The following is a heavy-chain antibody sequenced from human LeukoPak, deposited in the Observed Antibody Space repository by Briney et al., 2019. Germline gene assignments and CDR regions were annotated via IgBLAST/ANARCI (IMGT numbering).Heavy chain of an antibody. Sequence: SETLSLTCAVYGGSFSGYYWNWIRQPPLKGLEWIGEINHSGNTNYNPCLKSRVTISVDTSKNQFSLKLSSVTAADTAVYYCVRRRRILPFDPWGQGTLVTVSS. V-gene: IGHV4-34*01. J-gene: IGHJ5*02. CDR3: VRRRRILPFDP. D-gene: IGHD2-15*01. CDR1: GGSFSGYY. CDR2: INHSGNT.